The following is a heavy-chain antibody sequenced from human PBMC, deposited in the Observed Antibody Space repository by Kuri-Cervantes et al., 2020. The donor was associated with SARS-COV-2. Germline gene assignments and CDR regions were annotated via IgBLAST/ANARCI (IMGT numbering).Heavy chain of an antibody. CDR3: ARDPKGVATVTTLYYYYGMDV. CDR2: IIPIFGIA. V-gene: IGHV1-69*10. D-gene: IGHD4-11*01. Sequence: SVKVSCKASGGTFSSYAISWVRQAPGQGLEWMGGIIPIFGIANYAQKFQGRVTITADKSTSTAYMELSSLRSEDTAVYYCARDPKGVATVTTLYYYYGMDVWGQGTTVTVSS. J-gene: IGHJ6*02. CDR1: GGTFSSYA.